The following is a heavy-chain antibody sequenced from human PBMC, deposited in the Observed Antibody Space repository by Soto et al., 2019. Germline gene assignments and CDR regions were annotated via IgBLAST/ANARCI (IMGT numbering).Heavy chain of an antibody. CDR2: IYPGDSDT. D-gene: IGHD3-16*01. Sequence: GESLKISCKGSGYSCTSYWIGWVRQMPGKGLEWMGIIYPGDSDTRYSPSFQGQVTISADKSISTAYLQWRSLKAADTAMYYCAILQNKGGNSGGGTRDFWGKGPTV. V-gene: IGHV5-51*01. J-gene: IGHJ6*03. CDR1: GYSCTSYW. CDR3: AILQNKGGNSGGGTRDF.